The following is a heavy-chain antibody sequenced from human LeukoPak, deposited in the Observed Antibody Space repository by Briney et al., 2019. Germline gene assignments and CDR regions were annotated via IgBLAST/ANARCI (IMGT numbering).Heavy chain of an antibody. D-gene: IGHD3-10*01. V-gene: IGHV3-30*18. Sequence: PGGSLRLSCAASGFTFSSYGMHWVRQAPGKGLEWVAVISYDGSNKYYADSVKGRFTISRDNSKNTLYLQMNSLRAEDTAVYYCAKDVAGNDAFDIWGQGTMVTVSS. CDR3: AKDVAGNDAFDI. CDR2: ISYDGSNK. J-gene: IGHJ3*02. CDR1: GFTFSSYG.